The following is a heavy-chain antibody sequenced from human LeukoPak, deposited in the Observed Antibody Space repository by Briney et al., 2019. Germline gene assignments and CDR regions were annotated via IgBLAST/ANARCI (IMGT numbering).Heavy chain of an antibody. J-gene: IGHJ4*02. CDR1: GGSFSGYY. Sequence: KPSETLSLTCAVYGGSFSGYYWSWIRQPPGKGLEWIGEINHSGSTNYNPSLKSRVTISVDTSKNQFSLKLSSVTAADTAVYYCARDQDGSSTSAFDYWGQGTLVTVSS. V-gene: IGHV4-34*01. CDR3: ARDQDGSSTSAFDY. D-gene: IGHD1-26*01. CDR2: INHSGST.